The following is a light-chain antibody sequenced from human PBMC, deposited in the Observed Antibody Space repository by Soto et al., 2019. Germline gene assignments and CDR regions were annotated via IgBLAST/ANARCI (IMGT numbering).Light chain of an antibody. V-gene: IGLV1-47*01. CDR3: AGCDDTLGAQV. CDR2: RNN. CDR1: RSNIGRNF. Sequence: QSVLTQSPSASGTPGQRVTISCSGSRSNIGRNFAYWYQHVPGTAARLLIQRNNERPSWVPDRFSGSKSATSVSLAISCLRSDDEATYYYAGCDDTLGAQVFGGGTKLTVL. J-gene: IGLJ3*02.